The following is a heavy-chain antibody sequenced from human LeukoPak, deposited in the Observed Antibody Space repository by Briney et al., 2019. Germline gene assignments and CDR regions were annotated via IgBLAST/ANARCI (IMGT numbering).Heavy chain of an antibody. D-gene: IGHD1-26*01. V-gene: IGHV3-7*01. CDR1: GFSFSSYW. J-gene: IGHJ4*02. CDR3: ARPSLNSGSYFDY. Sequence: GGSLRLSCAASGFSFSSYWMSWVRQAPGKGLEWVANINQDGSEKYYMDSVKGRFTVSRDNAKNSLYLQMNSLRAEDTAVYYCARPSLNSGSYFDYWGQGTLVTVSS. CDR2: INQDGSEK.